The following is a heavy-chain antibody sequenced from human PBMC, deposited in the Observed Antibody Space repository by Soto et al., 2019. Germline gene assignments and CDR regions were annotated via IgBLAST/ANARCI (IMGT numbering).Heavy chain of an antibody. Sequence: QVQLVESGGGVVQPGRSLRLCCAASGFTFSSYAVNWVRQAPGKGLDWVAVISYDGNNKYYADSVQGRFTISRDNYKNPVYLQMNSLRVEDTAVYYCARTLIGSSWSTNDDWGQGTLVSVSS. CDR3: ARTLIGSSWSTNDD. CDR2: ISYDGNNK. J-gene: IGHJ4*02. CDR1: GFTFSSYA. V-gene: IGHV3-30-3*01. D-gene: IGHD6-13*01.